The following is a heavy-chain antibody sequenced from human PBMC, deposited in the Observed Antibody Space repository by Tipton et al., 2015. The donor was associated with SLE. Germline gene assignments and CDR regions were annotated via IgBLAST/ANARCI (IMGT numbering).Heavy chain of an antibody. V-gene: IGHV4-34*08. CDR1: GFTFSSYW. CDR2: INHSGST. CDR3: AVGGYYFDY. Sequence: LRLSCAASGFTFSSYWMSWVRQAPGKGLEWIGEINHSGSTNYNPSLKSRVTISVDTSKNQFSLKLSSVTAADTAVYYCAVGGYYFDYWGQGTLVTVSS. J-gene: IGHJ4*02.